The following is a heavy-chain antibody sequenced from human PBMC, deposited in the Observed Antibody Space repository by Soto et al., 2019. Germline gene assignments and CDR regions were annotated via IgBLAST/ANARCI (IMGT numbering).Heavy chain of an antibody. CDR2: IRQDGSEK. D-gene: IGHD4-17*01. V-gene: IGHV3-7*02. CDR3: AKGDYGGNSHTFDI. CDR1: GFTFSSNW. Sequence: HPGGPLRLSCVGSGFTFSSNWMTWVRQAPGKGLEWVGNIRQDGSEKNYVDSVKGRFTISRDNSKNSLYLQMNSLRAEDTAVYYCAKGDYGGNSHTFDIWGQGTMVTVSS. J-gene: IGHJ3*02.